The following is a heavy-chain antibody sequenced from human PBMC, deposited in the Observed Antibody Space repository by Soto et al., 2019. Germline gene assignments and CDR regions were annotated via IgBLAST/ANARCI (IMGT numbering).Heavy chain of an antibody. J-gene: IGHJ4*02. CDR3: ARVKAVAGHEVFDY. D-gene: IGHD6-19*01. V-gene: IGHV3-30*19. CDR2: ISYDGSNK. CDR1: GFTFSSYG. Sequence: QVQLVESGGGVVQPGRSLRLSCAASGFTFSSYGMHWVRQAPGKGLEWVAVISYDGSNKYYADSVKGRFTISRDNSKNTLYLQMNSLRAEDTAVYYCARVKAVAGHEVFDYWGQGTLVTVSS.